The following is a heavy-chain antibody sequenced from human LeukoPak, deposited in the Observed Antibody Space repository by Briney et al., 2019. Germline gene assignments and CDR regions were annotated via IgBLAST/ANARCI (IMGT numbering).Heavy chain of an antibody. Sequence: GASVKDSCKASGGTFSSYAISWVRQAPGQGLEWMGGIIPIFGTAIYAQTFQGRVTITADESTSTAYMELSSLRSEDTAVYYCARVTAARREGYYYYGMDVWGQGTTVTVSS. J-gene: IGHJ6*02. V-gene: IGHV1-69*01. CDR3: ARVTAARREGYYYYGMDV. CDR1: GGTFSSYA. D-gene: IGHD6-6*01. CDR2: IIPIFGTA.